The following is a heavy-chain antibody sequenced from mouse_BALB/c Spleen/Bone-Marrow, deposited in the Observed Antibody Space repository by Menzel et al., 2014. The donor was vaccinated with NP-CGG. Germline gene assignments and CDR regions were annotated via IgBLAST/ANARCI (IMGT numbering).Heavy chain of an antibody. CDR3: TRSYYGNYFDV. V-gene: IGHV1S81*02. D-gene: IGHD2-1*01. CDR2: INPSNGGT. J-gene: IGHJ1*01. CDR1: GYTFTSYY. Sequence: VKLMESGAELVKPGASVKLSCKASGYTFTSYYMYWVKQRLGQGLEWIGEINPSNGGTNFNEKFKSKATLTVDKSSSTAYMQLSSLTSEDSAVYYCTRSYYGNYFDVWGAGTTVTVSS.